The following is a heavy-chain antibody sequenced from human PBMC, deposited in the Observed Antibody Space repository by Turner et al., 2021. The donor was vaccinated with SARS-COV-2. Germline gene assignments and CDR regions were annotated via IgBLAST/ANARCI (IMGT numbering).Heavy chain of an antibody. Sequence: QVQLVQSGAVVKKPGASVKVSCKVSGYTLIELSMHWVRQAPGKGLEWMGGFDPEDAETIYAQKFQGRVTMTEDTSTDTAYMELSSLRSEDTAVYYCATGYAYCGGDCSIDYWGQGTLVTVSS. CDR3: ATGYAYCGGDCSIDY. J-gene: IGHJ4*02. V-gene: IGHV1-24*01. CDR1: GYTLIELS. CDR2: FDPEDAET. D-gene: IGHD2-21*02.